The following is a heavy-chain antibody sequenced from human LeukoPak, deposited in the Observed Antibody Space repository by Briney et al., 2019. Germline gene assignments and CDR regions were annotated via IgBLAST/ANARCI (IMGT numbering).Heavy chain of an antibody. V-gene: IGHV3-30*02. J-gene: IGHJ3*02. Sequence: GGSLRLSCAASGFLFTTYGMHWVRQAPGKGLEWVAFIRSTGENKYYSDSVKGRFTTSRDTSKNTQYLQMNSLRPEDTAVYYCARDFPRDRGDPHDAFDIWGQGTMVTVSS. CDR2: IRSTGENK. D-gene: IGHD3-16*01. CDR3: ARDFPRDRGDPHDAFDI. CDR1: GFLFTTYG.